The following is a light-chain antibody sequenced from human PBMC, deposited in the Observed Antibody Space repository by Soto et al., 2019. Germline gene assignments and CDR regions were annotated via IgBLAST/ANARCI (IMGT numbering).Light chain of an antibody. V-gene: IGLV1-51*01. CDR2: DDN. CDR3: GSWDRSLSAYV. J-gene: IGLJ1*01. CDR1: SSKSGGNS. Sequence: QSVLTQPPSVSAAPGQKGTISCSASSSKSGGNSVSWKQKLPGTAPKLLIYDDNKRHSEIPDRFSGSKSGTPATLRITGFKTGDEADYYCGSWDRSLSAYVFGTGTKVTVL.